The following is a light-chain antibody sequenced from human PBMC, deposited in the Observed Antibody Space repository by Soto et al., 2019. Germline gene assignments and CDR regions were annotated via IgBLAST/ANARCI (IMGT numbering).Light chain of an antibody. J-gene: IGKJ4*01. CDR3: QQYYSTPPT. Sequence: DIVMTQSPDSLAVSLGERATINCKSSQSVLYNSNNKNYLAWYQQKPGQPPELLIYWASTRESGVPDRFSGSGSGTDFTLTISSLQAEDVAVYYCQQYYSTPPTFGGGTKVEIK. CDR1: QSVLYNSNNKNY. CDR2: WAS. V-gene: IGKV4-1*01.